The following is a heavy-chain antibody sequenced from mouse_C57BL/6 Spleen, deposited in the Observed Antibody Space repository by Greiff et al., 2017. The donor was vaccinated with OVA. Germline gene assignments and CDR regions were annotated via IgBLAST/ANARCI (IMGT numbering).Heavy chain of an antibody. Sequence: VKLMESGPELVKPGASVKISCKASGYAFSSSWMNWVKQRPGKGLEWIGRIYPGDGDTNYNGKFKGKATLTADKSSSTAYMQLSSLTSEDSAVYFCAREGREDYWGQGTTLTVSS. CDR3: AREGREDY. V-gene: IGHV1-82*01. J-gene: IGHJ2*01. CDR1: GYAFSSSW. CDR2: IYPGDGDT.